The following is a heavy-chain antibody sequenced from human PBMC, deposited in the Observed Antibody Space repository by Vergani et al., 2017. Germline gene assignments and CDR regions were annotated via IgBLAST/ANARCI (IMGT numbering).Heavy chain of an antibody. CDR2: IIPILGIA. CDR3: AGVRCGSGSYWYFDL. Sequence: QVQLVQSGAEVKKPGASVKVSCKASGGTFSSYTISWVRQAPGQGLEWMGRIIPILGIANYAQKLQGRVTITADKSTSTAYMELSSLRFEDTAVYYYAGVRCGSGSYWYFDLWGRGTLVTVSS. CDR1: GGTFSSYT. J-gene: IGHJ2*01. D-gene: IGHD1-26*01. V-gene: IGHV1-69*02.